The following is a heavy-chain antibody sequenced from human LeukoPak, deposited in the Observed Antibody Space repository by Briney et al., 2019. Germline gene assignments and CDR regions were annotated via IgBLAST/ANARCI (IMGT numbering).Heavy chain of an antibody. CDR1: GYTFTSYD. D-gene: IGHD2-2*01. CDR2: MNPNSGNT. J-gene: IGHJ6*03. V-gene: IGHV1-8*01. Sequence: RASVKVSCKASGYTFTSYDINWVRRATGQGLEGMGWMNPNSGNTGCAQKFQGRVTMTRNTSISTAYMELSSLRSEDTAVYYCARGRDIVVVPAATHYMDVWGKGTTVTVSS. CDR3: ARGRDIVVVPAATHYMDV.